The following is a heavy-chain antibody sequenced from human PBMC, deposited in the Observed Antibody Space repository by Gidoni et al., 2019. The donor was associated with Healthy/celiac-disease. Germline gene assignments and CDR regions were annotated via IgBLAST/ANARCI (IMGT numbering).Heavy chain of an antibody. Sequence: QVQLVESGGGVVKPGRSLRLSCAASGFTFRSYGMHWVRQAPGKGLEWGAVISYDGSNKYYAASVKGRFTISRDNSKNTLYLQMNSLRAEDTAVYYCAKDSGGSYGYWGQGTLVTVSS. J-gene: IGHJ4*02. D-gene: IGHD1-26*01. CDR2: ISYDGSNK. CDR1: GFTFRSYG. CDR3: AKDSGGSYGY. V-gene: IGHV3-30*18.